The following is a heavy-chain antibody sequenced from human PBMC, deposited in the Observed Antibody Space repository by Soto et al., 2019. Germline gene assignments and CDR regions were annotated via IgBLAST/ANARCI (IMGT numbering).Heavy chain of an antibody. CDR3: ARPRYGTTGARALVDY. Sequence: ECRTMSCNWSGYGFTVNWIAWVRHMPAKGLEWMWVISPDDSDTRYSPAFQGQVTISTDSAISTAYLQWSNLRASDTAIYYSARPRYGTTGARALVDYWGQGTLVTVSS. CDR1: GYGFTVNW. J-gene: IGHJ4*02. CDR2: ISPDDSDT. D-gene: IGHD1-1*01. V-gene: IGHV5-51*01.